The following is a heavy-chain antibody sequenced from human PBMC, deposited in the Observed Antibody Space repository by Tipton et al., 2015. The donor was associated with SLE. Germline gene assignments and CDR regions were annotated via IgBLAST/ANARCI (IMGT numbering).Heavy chain of an antibody. Sequence: TLSLTCAVYGGSFSGYYWSWIRQPPGKGLEWIGEINHSGSTNYNPSLKSRVTISVDTPKNQFSLKLSSLTAADTAVYYCARSSTVTRYKDVWGQGSTVTVSS. CDR1: GGSFSGYY. D-gene: IGHD4-17*01. CDR3: ARSSTVTRYKDV. V-gene: IGHV4-34*01. J-gene: IGHJ6*02. CDR2: INHSGST.